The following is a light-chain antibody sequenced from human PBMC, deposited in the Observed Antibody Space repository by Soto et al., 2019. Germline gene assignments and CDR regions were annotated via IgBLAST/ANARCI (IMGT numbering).Light chain of an antibody. CDR2: GAS. Sequence: EIVVTQSPGTLSLSPGERATLSCRASQRVSSSYLAWYQQKPGQAPRLLIYGASSRATGIPDRFSGSGSGTDFTLTISRLEPEDFAVYYCQQYGSSPPYTFGQGTKLEIK. CDR1: QRVSSSY. J-gene: IGKJ2*01. V-gene: IGKV3-20*01. CDR3: QQYGSSPPYT.